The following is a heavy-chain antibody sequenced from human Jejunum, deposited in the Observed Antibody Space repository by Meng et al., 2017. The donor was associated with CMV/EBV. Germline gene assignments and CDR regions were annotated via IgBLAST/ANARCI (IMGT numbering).Heavy chain of an antibody. CDR3: AKRDCTSSSCHYYFDY. CDR1: TSSSHW. V-gene: IGHV3-74*01. CDR2: ISTDGSST. J-gene: IGHJ4*02. Sequence: TSSSHWMHWVREAPGKGLVWVARISTDGSSTSYADSVKGRFTISRDNAMNTLYLQMNSLRAEDTAVYYCAKRDCTSSSCHYYFDYWGQGTLVTVSS. D-gene: IGHD2-2*01.